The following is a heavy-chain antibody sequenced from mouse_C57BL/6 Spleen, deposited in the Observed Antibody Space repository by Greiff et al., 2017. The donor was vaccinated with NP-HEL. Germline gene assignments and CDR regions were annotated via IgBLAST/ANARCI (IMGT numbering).Heavy chain of an antibody. CDR3: ARRADYYGSTYYYAIDY. D-gene: IGHD1-1*01. J-gene: IGHJ4*01. Sequence: QVQLQQPGAELVKPGASVKLSCKASGYTFTSYWMQWVKQRPGQGLEWIGEIDPSDSYTNYNQKFKGKATLTVDKSSSTAYMQLSSLTSEDPAVYYCARRADYYGSTYYYAIDYWGQGTSVPVSS. V-gene: IGHV1-50*01. CDR1: GYTFTSYW. CDR2: IDPSDSYT.